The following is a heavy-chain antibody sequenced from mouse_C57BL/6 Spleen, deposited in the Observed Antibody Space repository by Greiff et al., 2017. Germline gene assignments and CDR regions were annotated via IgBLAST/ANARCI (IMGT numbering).Heavy chain of an antibody. CDR1: GYTFTSYW. CDR2: IHPNSGST. CDR3: ARGEVGIAMDY. Sequence: QVQLKQSGAELVKPGASMKLSCKASGYTFTSYWMHWVKQRPGQGLEWIGMIHPNSGSTNYNETFKSKDTLTVDKSSSTAYMQLSSLTSEDSAVYYCARGEVGIAMDYWGQGTSVTVSS. J-gene: IGHJ4*01. V-gene: IGHV1-64*01. D-gene: IGHD1-1*01.